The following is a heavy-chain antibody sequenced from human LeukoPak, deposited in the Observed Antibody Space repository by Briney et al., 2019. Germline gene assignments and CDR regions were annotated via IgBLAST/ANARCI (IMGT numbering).Heavy chain of an antibody. D-gene: IGHD5-18*01. CDR1: GGSISSSSYY. CDR3: AREGRYRYGYNEYHLYMDI. J-gene: IGHJ6*03. V-gene: IGHV4-39*07. Sequence: SETLSLACTVSGGSISSSSYYWGWIRQPPGKGLEWIGSIYYSGSTYYNPSLKSRVTISVDTSKNQFSLKLSSVTAADTAVYYCAREGRYRYGYNEYHLYMDIWGKGTTVTVSS. CDR2: IYYSGST.